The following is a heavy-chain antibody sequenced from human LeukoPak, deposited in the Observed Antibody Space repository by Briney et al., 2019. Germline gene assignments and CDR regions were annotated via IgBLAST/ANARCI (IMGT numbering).Heavy chain of an antibody. Sequence: PGGSLRPSCAASGFTFSSYGMHWVRQAPGKGLEWVAFIRYDGSNKYYADSVKGRFTISRDNSKNTLYLQMNSLSAEDTAVYYCAKDRRRGYCSGGSCLRFDYWGQGTLVTVSS. CDR1: GFTFSSYG. J-gene: IGHJ4*02. CDR2: IRYDGSNK. CDR3: AKDRRRGYCSGGSCLRFDY. V-gene: IGHV3-30*02. D-gene: IGHD2-15*01.